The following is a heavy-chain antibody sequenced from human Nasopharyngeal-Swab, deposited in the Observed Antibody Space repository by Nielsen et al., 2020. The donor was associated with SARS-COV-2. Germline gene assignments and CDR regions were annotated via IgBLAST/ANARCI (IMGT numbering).Heavy chain of an antibody. J-gene: IGHJ6*02. Sequence: VRQAPGKGLEWVSYISHSSSQTNYADSVKGRFTISRDNAKNSLYLQMNSLRAEDTAVYYCARDGLDYDFWSAYFMDVWGQGTTGTVSS. D-gene: IGHD3-3*01. CDR2: ISHSSSQT. V-gene: IGHV3-21*05. CDR3: ARDGLDYDFWSAYFMDV.